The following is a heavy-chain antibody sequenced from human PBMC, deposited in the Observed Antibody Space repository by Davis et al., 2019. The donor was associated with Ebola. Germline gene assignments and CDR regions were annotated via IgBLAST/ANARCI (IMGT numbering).Heavy chain of an antibody. J-gene: IGHJ4*02. CDR3: AKDYPTPAVPGPGGPFFDY. CDR2: ITKSGDAT. CDR1: GLTFSTYA. Sequence: PGGSLRLSCVASGLTFSTYAMSWVRQAPGKGLEWVSGITKSGDATYYADSVKGRFTISRDNSDNTLYLDMNSLRAEDTAIYYCAKDYPTPAVPGPGGPFFDYWGQGVLVTVSS. V-gene: IGHV3-23*01. D-gene: IGHD6-19*01.